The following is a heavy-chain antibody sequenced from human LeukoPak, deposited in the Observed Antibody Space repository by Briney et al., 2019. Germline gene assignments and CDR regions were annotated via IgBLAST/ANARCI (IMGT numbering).Heavy chain of an antibody. J-gene: IGHJ6*02. CDR3: ARVPPYRVPAAKRGSSWDYYYYGMDV. D-gene: IGHD2-2*01. CDR2: ISFDGNNK. CDR1: GFTFSTYA. V-gene: IGHV3-30-3*01. Sequence: PGGSLRLSCAASGFTFSTYAMHWVRQAPGKGLEWVAVISFDGNNKYYADSVMGRFTISRDNSKNTLYLQMNSLRAEDTAVYYCARVPPYRVPAAKRGSSWDYYYYGMDVWGQGTTVTVSS.